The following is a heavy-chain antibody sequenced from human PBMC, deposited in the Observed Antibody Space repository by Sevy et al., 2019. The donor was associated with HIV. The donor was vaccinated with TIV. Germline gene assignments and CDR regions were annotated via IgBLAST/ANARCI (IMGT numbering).Heavy chain of an antibody. V-gene: IGHV3-21*01. CDR1: GFTFSSYS. Sequence: GGSLRLSCAASGFTFSSYSMNWVRQAPGKGLEWVSSISSSSSYIYYADSVKGRFTISRDNAKNSLYLQMNSLRAEDTAVYYCARVSDYTNSDTSENYGMDVWGQGTTVTVSS. CDR3: ARVSDYTNSDTSENYGMDV. CDR2: ISSSSSYI. D-gene: IGHD4-4*01. J-gene: IGHJ6*02.